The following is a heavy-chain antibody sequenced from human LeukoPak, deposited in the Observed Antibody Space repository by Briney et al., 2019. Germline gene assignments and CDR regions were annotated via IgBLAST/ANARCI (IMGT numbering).Heavy chain of an antibody. CDR1: GFTLSSYW. CDR2: IKQDGSEK. J-gene: IGHJ6*03. V-gene: IGHV3-7*01. D-gene: IGHD3-22*01. Sequence: GGSLRLSCAASGFTLSSYWMNWVRQAPGKGLEWVANIKQDGSEKYYVDSVKGRFTISRDNGKNSLYLQMNSLRAEDTAVYYCARVYYDSSGYLPSYYYYYMDVWGKGTTVTISS. CDR3: ARVYYDSSGYLPSYYYYYMDV.